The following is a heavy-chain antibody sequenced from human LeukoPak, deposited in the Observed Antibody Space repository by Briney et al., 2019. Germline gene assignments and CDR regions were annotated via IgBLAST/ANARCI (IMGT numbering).Heavy chain of an antibody. V-gene: IGHV1-18*01. J-gene: IGHJ3*02. CDR1: GYTFISYD. Sequence: GASVKVSCKASGYTFISYDISWVRQAPGQGLEWMGWISAYNGNTNYAQKLQGRVTMTTDTSTSTAYMELRSLRSDDTAVYYCARDYARGGRYSDAFDIWGQGTMVTVSS. CDR3: ARDYARGGRYSDAFDI. D-gene: IGHD1-26*01. CDR2: ISAYNGNT.